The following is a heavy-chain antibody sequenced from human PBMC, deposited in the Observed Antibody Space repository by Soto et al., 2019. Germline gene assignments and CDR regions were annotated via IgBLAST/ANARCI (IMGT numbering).Heavy chain of an antibody. V-gene: IGHV4-34*01. Sequence: QVQLQQWGAGLLKPSETLSLTCAVYGGSFSGYYWSWIRQPPGKGLEWIGEINHSGSTNYNPSLKSRVTISVDTSKSQFSLKLSSVTAADTAVYYCARNGYCSGGSCYSAHYYYYYMDVWGKGTTVTVSS. J-gene: IGHJ6*03. CDR2: INHSGST. D-gene: IGHD2-15*01. CDR3: ARNGYCSGGSCYSAHYYYYYMDV. CDR1: GGSFSGYY.